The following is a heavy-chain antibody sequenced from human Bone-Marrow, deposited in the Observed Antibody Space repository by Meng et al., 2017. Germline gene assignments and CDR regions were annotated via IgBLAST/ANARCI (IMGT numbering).Heavy chain of an antibody. Sequence: GESLKISCAASGFTVSSNYMSWVRQAPGKGLEWVSVIYSGGSTYYADSVKDRFTISRDNSKNTLYLQMNSLRAEDTAVYYCARDGYGDYTHWGQGTLVTVSS. J-gene: IGHJ4*02. CDR3: ARDGYGDYTH. CDR1: GFTVSSNY. V-gene: IGHV3-66*02. D-gene: IGHD4-17*01. CDR2: IYSGGST.